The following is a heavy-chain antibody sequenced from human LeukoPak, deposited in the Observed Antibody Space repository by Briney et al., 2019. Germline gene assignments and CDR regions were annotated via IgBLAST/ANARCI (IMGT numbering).Heavy chain of an antibody. CDR2: FDPEDGET. D-gene: IGHD2-2*01. V-gene: IGHV1-24*01. CDR3: ATGTSSTSADYHYGMDV. Sequence: GASVKVSCTVSGYTLTELSMHWVRQAPGKGLEWMGGFDPEDGETIYAQKFQGRVTMTEDTSTDTAYMELSSLRSEDTAVYYCATGTSSTSADYHYGMDVWGQGTTVTVSS. J-gene: IGHJ6*02. CDR1: GYTLTELS.